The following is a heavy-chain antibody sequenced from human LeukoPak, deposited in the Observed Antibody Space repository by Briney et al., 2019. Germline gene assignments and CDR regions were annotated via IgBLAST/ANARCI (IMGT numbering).Heavy chain of an antibody. CDR1: GGSISSSNYY. Sequence: SETLSLTCTVSGGSISSSNYYWAWVRQPPGGGLEWIGSLYYSGGTYYNPPLKSRATISVDTSKYQFSLKLSSVTGTDTAVYYCASEYCSGATCYFGDWGQGTLVTVSS. D-gene: IGHD2-15*01. CDR2: LYYSGGT. V-gene: IGHV4-39*01. CDR3: ASEYCSGATCYFGD. J-gene: IGHJ4*02.